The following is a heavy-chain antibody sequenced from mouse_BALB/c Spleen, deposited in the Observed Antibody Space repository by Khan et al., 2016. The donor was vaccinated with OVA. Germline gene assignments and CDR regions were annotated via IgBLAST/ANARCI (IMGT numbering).Heavy chain of an antibody. CDR3: ARGGCSYAIDY. D-gene: IGHD3-3*01. CDR1: GFNIKDTY. CDR2: IDTANGNT. Sequence: VQLQQSGAELVKPGASVKLSCTASGFNIKDTYVHWVNQRPEQGLEWIGRIDTANGNTKYDPKFQGKATITADKYSNTAYLHLSSLTTEDTAVYYCARGGCSYAIDYWGQGTSVTVSS. J-gene: IGHJ4*01. V-gene: IGHV14-3*02.